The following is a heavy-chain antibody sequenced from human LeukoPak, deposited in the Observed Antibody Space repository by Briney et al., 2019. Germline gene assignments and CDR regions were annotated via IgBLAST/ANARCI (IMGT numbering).Heavy chain of an antibody. CDR1: GYSFTSYW. CDR3: ARAVVYSSGWYGWY. V-gene: IGHV5-51*01. Sequence: GESLKISCKGSGYSFTSYWIGWVRPMPGKGLEWMGIIYPGDSGTRYSPSFQGQVTISADKSISTAYLQWNSLKASDTAMYYCARAVVYSSGWYGWYWGQGTLVTVSS. D-gene: IGHD6-19*01. J-gene: IGHJ4*02. CDR2: IYPGDSGT.